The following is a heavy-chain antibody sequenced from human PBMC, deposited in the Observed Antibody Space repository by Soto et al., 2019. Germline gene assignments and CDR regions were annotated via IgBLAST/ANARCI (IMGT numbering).Heavy chain of an antibody. CDR2: IYSDGST. CDR1: GFTVSNNF. V-gene: IGHV3-53*01. J-gene: IGHJ4*02. Sequence: GGSLRLSCAVSGFTVSNNFMNWVRQAPGKGLEWVSVIYSDGSTYYVDSVTGRFIIFRDKSKNTLYLQMNTLRAEDTAVYYCARGKPNFDYWGQGTLVTVSS. CDR3: ARGKPNFDY.